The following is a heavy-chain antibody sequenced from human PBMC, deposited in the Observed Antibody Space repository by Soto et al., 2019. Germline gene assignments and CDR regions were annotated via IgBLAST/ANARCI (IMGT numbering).Heavy chain of an antibody. V-gene: IGHV3-23*01. Sequence: EQLLESGGGLVQPGGSLRLSCAASGFTFSNYAMSWVRQTPGKGLEWVSGISGSGGTSYYADSVERRFTISRDNSKNTLYLQIDSLRVEDTAVFYCAKDGSGQWLVTSTSWYFDLWGRGTLVTVSS. D-gene: IGHD5-12*01. CDR2: ISGSGGTS. J-gene: IGHJ2*01. CDR3: AKDGSGQWLVTSTSWYFDL. CDR1: GFTFSNYA.